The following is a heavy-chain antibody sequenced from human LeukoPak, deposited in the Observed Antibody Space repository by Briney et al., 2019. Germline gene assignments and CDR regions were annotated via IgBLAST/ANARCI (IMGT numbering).Heavy chain of an antibody. CDR1: GYTFTIYG. CDR2: ISAYNGNT. Sequence: ASVKVSCKASGYTFTIYGISWVRQAPGQGLEWMGWISAYNGNTNYAQKLQGRVTMTTDTSTSTAYMELRSLRSDDTAVYYCARVVVPAAILQEYYFDYWGQGTLVTVSS. V-gene: IGHV1-18*01. J-gene: IGHJ4*02. CDR3: ARVVVPAAILQEYYFDY. D-gene: IGHD2-2*02.